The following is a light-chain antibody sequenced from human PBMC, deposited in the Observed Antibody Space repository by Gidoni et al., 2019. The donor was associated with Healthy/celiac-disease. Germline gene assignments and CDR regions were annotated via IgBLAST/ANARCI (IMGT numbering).Light chain of an antibody. V-gene: IGLV1-40*01. J-gene: IGLJ3*02. CDR2: GNS. CDR1: SSNIGAGYD. Sequence: QSVLTQPPSVSGAPGQRVTISCTVSSSNIGAGYDVHWYQQLPGTAPKLLIYGNSNRPSGVPDRFSGSKSGTSASLAIPGLQAEDEADYYCQSYDSSLSGAWVFGGGTKLTVL. CDR3: QSYDSSLSGAWV.